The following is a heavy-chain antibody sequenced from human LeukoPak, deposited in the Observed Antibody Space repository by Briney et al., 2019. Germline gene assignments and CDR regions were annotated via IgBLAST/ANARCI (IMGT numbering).Heavy chain of an antibody. CDR3: ARERENAFDI. Sequence: SETLSLTCTVSGGSISSYFWSWIRQPPGKGLEWIGYVYYSGSTNYNPSLKSRVTISVDTSKKQFSLKLSSVTAADTAVYYCARERENAFDIWGQGTMVTVSS. CDR2: VYYSGST. CDR1: GGSISSYF. V-gene: IGHV4-59*12. J-gene: IGHJ3*02.